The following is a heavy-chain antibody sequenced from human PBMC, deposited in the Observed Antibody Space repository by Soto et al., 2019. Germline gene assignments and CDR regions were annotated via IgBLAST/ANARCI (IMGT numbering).Heavy chain of an antibody. J-gene: IGHJ4*02. Sequence: PGGSLRLSCAASGFTFSTHAMSWVRQFPGKGLEWVSVISVISCNTYYADSVKGRFTISRDNSENTLYLEMNSLTAEDTAIYYCAKSTLMYFDSWGQGTLVTVSS. CDR2: ISVISCNT. V-gene: IGHV3-23*01. D-gene: IGHD2-8*01. CDR1: GFTFSTHA. CDR3: AKSTLMYFDS.